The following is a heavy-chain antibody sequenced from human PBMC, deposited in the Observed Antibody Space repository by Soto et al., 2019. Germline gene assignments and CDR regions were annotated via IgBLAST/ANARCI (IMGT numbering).Heavy chain of an antibody. CDR2: ISGSGGST. CDR1: GFTFSSYA. CDR3: ARAQGYCSGGSCGPDYYYYGMDV. D-gene: IGHD2-15*01. Sequence: GGSLRLSCAASGFTFSSYAMSWVRQAPGKGLEWVSAISGSGGSTYYADSVKGRFTISRDNSKNTLDLQMNSLRAEDTAVYYCARAQGYCSGGSCGPDYYYYGMDVWGQGTTVTVSS. V-gene: IGHV3-23*01. J-gene: IGHJ6*02.